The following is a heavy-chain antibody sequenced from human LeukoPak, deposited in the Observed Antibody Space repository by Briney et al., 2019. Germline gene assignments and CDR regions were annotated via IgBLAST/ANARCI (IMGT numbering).Heavy chain of an antibody. D-gene: IGHD5-24*01. V-gene: IGHV1-3*01. CDR2: INGGNGNT. CDR1: GYTFTSYA. Sequence: ASVKVSCKASGYTFTSYAMHWVRQAPGQRLEWMGWINGGNGNTQYSQNFQGRVTITRDTSVSTAYMELSSLGSEDTALYYCARVGLEDDFKLAYWGQGTLVTVSS. CDR3: ARVGLEDDFKLAY. J-gene: IGHJ4*02.